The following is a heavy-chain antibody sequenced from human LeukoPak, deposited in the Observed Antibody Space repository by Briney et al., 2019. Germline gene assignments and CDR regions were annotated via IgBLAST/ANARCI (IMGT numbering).Heavy chain of an antibody. Sequence: GGSLRLSSAASGVTFSSYVLSWGRQALREGLGWVSAISDNGGITYYADSVKGRVTISRDTSKSTLYLQMNSLSAEDTAVYYCARGSYYGGMGDYFDYWGQGTLVTVSS. J-gene: IGHJ4*02. D-gene: IGHD1-26*01. V-gene: IGHV3-23*01. CDR3: ARGSYYGGMGDYFDY. CDR2: ISDNGGIT. CDR1: GVTFSSYV.